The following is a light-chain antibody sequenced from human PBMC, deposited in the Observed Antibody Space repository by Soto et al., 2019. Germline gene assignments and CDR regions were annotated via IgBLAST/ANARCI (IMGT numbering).Light chain of an antibody. CDR2: GAS. J-gene: IGKJ2*01. CDR3: QKYANSPFT. CDR1: QSVSSNY. V-gene: IGKV3-20*01. Sequence: EIVLTQSPGTLPLSPGERATLSCRASQSVSSNYLVWYQQKPGQAPRPLIYGASSRATGIPDRFSGSGSGTDFTLTISSLEPEDVAVYYCQKYANSPFTFGQGTKLEIK.